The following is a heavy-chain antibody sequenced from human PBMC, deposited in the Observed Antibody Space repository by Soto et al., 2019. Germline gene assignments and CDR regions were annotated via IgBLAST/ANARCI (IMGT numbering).Heavy chain of an antibody. CDR2: ISHDGSDK. Sequence: GGALRLSCGASGLTFRTYGMHWVGQAPGKGLEWVAVISHDGSDKYYADSMKGRFIISRDNSENTLFLNMNSLKPEDTAVYYCAKENQHRVHDYWGQGTLVTVSS. V-gene: IGHV3-30*18. J-gene: IGHJ4*02. CDR1: GLTFRTYG. CDR3: AKENQHRVHDY. D-gene: IGHD2-21*01.